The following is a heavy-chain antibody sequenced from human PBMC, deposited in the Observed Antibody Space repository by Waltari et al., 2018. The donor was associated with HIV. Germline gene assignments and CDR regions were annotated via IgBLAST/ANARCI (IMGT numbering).Heavy chain of an antibody. D-gene: IGHD2-15*01. Sequence: QVHLQQSGAGLLQPSESLSLTCTVSGGSLSGHYWSWTRQPPGQGLEWIGEVNHTGNSNYTASLKSRLIISVDTSKKQFSLRLKSVTAAYTAVYYCSREGYGGNPANNFDFWGQGTLVSVSS. J-gene: IGHJ4*02. V-gene: IGHV4-34*01. CDR2: VNHTGNS. CDR3: SREGYGGNPANNFDF. CDR1: GGSLSGHY.